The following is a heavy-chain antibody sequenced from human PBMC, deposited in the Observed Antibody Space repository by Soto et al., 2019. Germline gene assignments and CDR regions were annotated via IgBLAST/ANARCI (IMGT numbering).Heavy chain of an antibody. CDR2: IYYSGST. J-gene: IGHJ4*02. CDR1: GGSISSYY. CDR3: ARARGTTGTTTVYLDY. V-gene: IGHV4-59*08. D-gene: IGHD1-1*01. Sequence: SETLSLTCTVSGGSISSYYWSWIRQPPGKGLEWIGYIYYSGSTNYNPSLKSRVTISVDTSKNQFSLKLSSVTAADTAVYYCARARGTTGTTTVYLDYWGQGTLVTVS.